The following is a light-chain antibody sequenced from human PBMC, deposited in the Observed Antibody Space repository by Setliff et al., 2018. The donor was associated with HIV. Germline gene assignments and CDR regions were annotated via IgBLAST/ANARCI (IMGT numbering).Light chain of an antibody. Sequence: QSALAQPRSVSGSPGQSVTISCSGFSSDVGTYNFVSWYRQHPGKAPKLMIYDVTKRPSGVPDRFSGSKSANTASLTISGLQAEDEADYYCCSSAGTYTYGVGTGTKGTV. V-gene: IGLV2-11*01. CDR2: DVT. CDR3: CSSAGTYTYG. CDR1: SSDVGTYNF. J-gene: IGLJ1*01.